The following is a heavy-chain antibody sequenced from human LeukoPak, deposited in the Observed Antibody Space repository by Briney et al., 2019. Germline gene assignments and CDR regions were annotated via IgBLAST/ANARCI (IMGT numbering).Heavy chain of an antibody. CDR2: INHSGST. V-gene: IGHV4-34*01. CDR1: GGSFSGYY. J-gene: IGHJ4*02. Sequence: SETLSLTCAAYGGSFSGYYWSWIRQPPGKGLEWIGEINHSGSTNYNPSLKSRVTISVATSKNQFSLKLSSVTAADTAVYYCARKLHFRGTRSLDYWGQGTLVTVSS. CDR3: ARKLHFRGTRSLDY. D-gene: IGHD2-2*01.